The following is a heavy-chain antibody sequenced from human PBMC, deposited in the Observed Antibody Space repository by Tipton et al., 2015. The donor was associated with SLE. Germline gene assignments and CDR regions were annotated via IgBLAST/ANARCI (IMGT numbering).Heavy chain of an antibody. J-gene: IGHJ4*02. D-gene: IGHD4-17*01. CDR1: GGSISSYY. CDR2: IYYSGST. V-gene: IGHV4-59*01. Sequence: TLSLTCTVSGGSISSYYWSWIRQPPGKGLEWIGYIYYSGSTNYNPSLKSRVTISVDTSKNQFSLKLSSVTAADTAVYYCARGGYGAYWGQGTLVTVPS. CDR3: ARGGYGAY.